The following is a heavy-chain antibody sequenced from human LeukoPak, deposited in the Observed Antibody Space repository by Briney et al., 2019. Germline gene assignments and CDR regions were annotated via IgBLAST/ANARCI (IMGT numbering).Heavy chain of an antibody. CDR2: IYYSGST. CDR3: ARDIWFGEFGYFDY. V-gene: IGHV4-30-4*07. CDR1: GGSISSGGYS. D-gene: IGHD3-10*01. Sequence: SQTLSLTCAVSGGSISSGGYSWSWIRQPPGKGLEWIGYIYYSGSTNYNPSLKSRVTISVDTSKNQFSLKLSSVTAADTAVYYCARDIWFGEFGYFDYWGQGTLVTVSS. J-gene: IGHJ4*02.